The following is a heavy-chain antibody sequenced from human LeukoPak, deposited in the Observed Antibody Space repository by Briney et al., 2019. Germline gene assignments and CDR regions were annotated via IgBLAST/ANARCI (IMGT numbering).Heavy chain of an antibody. CDR1: GFTCNNYS. J-gene: IGHJ4*02. CDR2: ISSCRSNI. Sequence: GGSLRLSCAASGFTCNNYSMNWVREAPGKGVEWGSYISSCRSNIYYIDSVKGIFTISRDNAKKSLYLQMNSLRAEDTAVYYCARDSVGWPRAYFDYWGRGTLVTVSS. D-gene: IGHD1-26*01. CDR3: ARDSVGWPRAYFDY. V-gene: IGHV3-48*01.